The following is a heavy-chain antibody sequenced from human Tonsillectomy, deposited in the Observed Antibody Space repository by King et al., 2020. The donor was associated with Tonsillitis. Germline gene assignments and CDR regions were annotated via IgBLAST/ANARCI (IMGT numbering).Heavy chain of an antibody. Sequence: VQLVESGGGLVKPGGSLRLSCAASGFTFSSYSMNWVRQAPGKGLEWVSSISSSSSSYIYYADSVKGRFTISRDNAKNSLYLQMNSLRAEETAVYYCAQDCSSTSCYRGSWGQGTLVTVSS. CDR3: AQDCSSTSCYRGS. D-gene: IGHD2-2*01. CDR1: GFTFSSYS. CDR2: ISSSSSSYI. V-gene: IGHV3-21*01. J-gene: IGHJ4*02.